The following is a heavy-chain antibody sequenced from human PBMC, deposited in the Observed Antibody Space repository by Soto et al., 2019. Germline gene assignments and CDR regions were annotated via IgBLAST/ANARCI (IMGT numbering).Heavy chain of an antibody. CDR1: GGSISSGDYY. J-gene: IGHJ3*02. CDR3: ARVANYGGNSDAFDI. D-gene: IGHD4-17*01. CDR2: IYYSGST. V-gene: IGHV4-30-4*01. Sequence: QVQLQESGPGLVKPSQTLSLTCTVSGGSISSGDYYWSWIRQPPGKGLEWIGSIYYSGSTYYNPSLKSRVTISVATSKNQFSLKLSSVTAADTAVYYCARVANYGGNSDAFDIWGQGTMVTVSS.